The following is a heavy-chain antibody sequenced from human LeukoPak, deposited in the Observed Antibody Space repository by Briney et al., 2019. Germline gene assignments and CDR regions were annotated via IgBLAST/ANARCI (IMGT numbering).Heavy chain of an antibody. Sequence: GASVKVSCKASGYTFTSYYMHWVRQAPGEGLEWMGIINPTGGSTSYAQKFQGRVTMIRDTSTCTVYMELSSLRSEDTAVYYCAGTYYYDKGAFDIWGQGTMVTVSS. CDR1: GYTFTSYY. J-gene: IGHJ3*02. CDR3: AGTYYYDKGAFDI. CDR2: INPTGGST. D-gene: IGHD3-22*01. V-gene: IGHV1-46*01.